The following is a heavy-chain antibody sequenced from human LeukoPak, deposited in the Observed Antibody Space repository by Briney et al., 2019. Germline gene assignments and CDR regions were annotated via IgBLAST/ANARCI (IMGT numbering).Heavy chain of an antibody. V-gene: IGHV3-48*01. D-gene: IGHD5-12*01. CDR3: ARSMKGQWLQVDY. J-gene: IGHJ4*02. CDR1: GFTFSDYY. CDR2: ISSSSSTI. Sequence: PPGGSLRLSCAASGFTFSDYYMNWVRQAPGKGLEWVSYISSSSSTIYYADSVKGRFTISRDNAKNSLYLQMNSLRAEDTAVYYCARSMKGQWLQVDYWGQGTLVTVSS.